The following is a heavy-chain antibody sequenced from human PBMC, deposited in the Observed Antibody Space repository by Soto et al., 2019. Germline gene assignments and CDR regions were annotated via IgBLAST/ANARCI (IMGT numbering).Heavy chain of an antibody. D-gene: IGHD3-22*01. CDR3: ARGYYYDSSGSPLDY. V-gene: IGHV3-33*01. CDR2: IWYDGSDK. Sequence: GGSLRLSCAASGFTFSRYGMHWVRQAPGKGLEWVAVIWYDGSDKYYADPVRGRFTISRDNSKNTLYLQMNSLGGEDTAVYYCARGYYYDSSGSPLDYWGQGALVTVSS. CDR1: GFTFSRYG. J-gene: IGHJ4*02.